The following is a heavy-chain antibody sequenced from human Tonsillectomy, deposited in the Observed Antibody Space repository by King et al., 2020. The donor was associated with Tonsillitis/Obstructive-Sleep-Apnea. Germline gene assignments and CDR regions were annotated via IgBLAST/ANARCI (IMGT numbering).Heavy chain of an antibody. Sequence: QLVQSGAEVKKPGASVKVSCKASGYTFTGYYMHWVRQAPGQGLEWMGWINPNSGGTKFAQKFQGRVTMTRDTHIITAYMELSRLRSDDTAVYYCARVGDYGSFDPWGQGTLVTVSS. V-gene: IGHV1-2*02. CDR3: ARVGDYGSFDP. CDR2: INPNSGGT. D-gene: IGHD4-17*01. J-gene: IGHJ5*02. CDR1: GYTFTGYY.